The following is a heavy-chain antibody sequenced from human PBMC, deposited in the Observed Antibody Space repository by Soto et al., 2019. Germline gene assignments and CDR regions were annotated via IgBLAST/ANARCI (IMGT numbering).Heavy chain of an antibody. Sequence: QVQLQQWGAGLLKPSETLSLTCAVYGGSFSGYYWSWIRQPPGKGLEWIGEINHSGSTNYNPSLKSRDTISVDTSKNQFSLKLSSVTAADTAVYYCARVDYDILTGSIPDGMDVWGQGTTVTVSS. D-gene: IGHD3-9*01. CDR3: ARVDYDILTGSIPDGMDV. CDR2: INHSGST. V-gene: IGHV4-34*01. J-gene: IGHJ6*02. CDR1: GGSFSGYY.